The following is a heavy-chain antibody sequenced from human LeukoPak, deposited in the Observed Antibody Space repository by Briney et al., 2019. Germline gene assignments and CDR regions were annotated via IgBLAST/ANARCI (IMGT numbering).Heavy chain of an antibody. V-gene: IGHV3-64D*06. CDR1: GFTFSTYV. J-gene: IGHJ4*02. CDR2: ISSNGDNT. CDR3: VRGTGY. Sequence: GGSLRLSCSVSGFTFSTYVMHWVRQAPGKGLEYVSAISSNGDNTYFADSVKGRFTISRDNSKNTLYLQMSSLRADDTAVYYCVRGTGYWGQGTLVTVSS.